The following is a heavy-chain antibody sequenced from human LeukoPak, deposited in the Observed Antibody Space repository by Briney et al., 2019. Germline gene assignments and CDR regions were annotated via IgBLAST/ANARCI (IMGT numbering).Heavy chain of an antibody. V-gene: IGHV3-74*01. Sequence: PGGSLRLSCAASGFTFSTNWMHWVRQAPGKGLVWVSRIKGDGSITNYADSVKGRFTISRDNAKNTLYLQMNSLRAEDTAVYYCARENWCLDYWGQGTLVTVSS. CDR2: IKGDGSIT. CDR3: ARENWCLDY. D-gene: IGHD2-8*02. CDR1: GFTFSTNW. J-gene: IGHJ4*02.